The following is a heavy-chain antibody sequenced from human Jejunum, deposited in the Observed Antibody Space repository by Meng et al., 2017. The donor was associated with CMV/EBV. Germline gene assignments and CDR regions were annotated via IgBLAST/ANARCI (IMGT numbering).Heavy chain of an antibody. D-gene: IGHD6-6*01. J-gene: IGHJ4*03. CDR1: EFTVSNNY. CDR2: IYSGGST. CDR3: ARGAGSSSSRRYLDY. Sequence: EEQLVGAGGGLGRAGGSRRPSGAATEFTVSNNYIGGVCQAQGKGLEWVSVIYSGGSTYYADSVKDRFTISRDTSKNTVYLQMDSLRAEDTAVYYCARGAGSSSSRRYLDYWGQGTLVTVSS. V-gene: IGHV3-66*01.